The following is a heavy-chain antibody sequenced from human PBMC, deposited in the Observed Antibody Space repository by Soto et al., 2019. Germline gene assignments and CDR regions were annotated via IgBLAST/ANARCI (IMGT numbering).Heavy chain of an antibody. V-gene: IGHV3-30*18. D-gene: IGHD2-2*01. CDR1: GFTFSSYG. J-gene: IGHJ6*02. CDR2: ISYDGSNK. CDR3: AKDLGYCSSTSCPYYYYYGMDV. Sequence: QVQLVESGGGVVQPGRSLRLSCAASGFTFSSYGMHWVRQAPGKGLEWVAVISYDGSNKYYADSVKGRFTISRDNSKNXXDXQTXSLRAEDTAVYYCAKDLGYCSSTSCPYYYYYGMDVWGQGTTVTVSS.